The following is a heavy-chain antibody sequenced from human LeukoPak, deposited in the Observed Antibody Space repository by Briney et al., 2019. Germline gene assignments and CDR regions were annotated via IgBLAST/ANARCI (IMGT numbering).Heavy chain of an antibody. Sequence: SETLSLTCTVSGGSISRYYWSWIRQPPGKGLEWIGEINHSGSTNYNPSLKSRVTISVDTSKNQFSLKLSSVTAADTAVYYCARDCSGGSCYFAFDIWGQGTMVTVSS. CDR1: GGSISRYY. V-gene: IGHV4-34*01. D-gene: IGHD2-15*01. CDR2: INHSGST. CDR3: ARDCSGGSCYFAFDI. J-gene: IGHJ3*02.